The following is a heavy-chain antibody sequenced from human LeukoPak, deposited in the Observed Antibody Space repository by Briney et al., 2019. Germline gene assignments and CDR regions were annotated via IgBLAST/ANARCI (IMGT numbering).Heavy chain of an antibody. CDR2: FDPEDGET. CDR3: ATLYYDSSGHLGDY. V-gene: IGHV1-24*01. Sequence: ASVKVSCKVSGYTLTELSMHWVRQAPGKGLEWMGGFDPEDGETIYAQKFQGRVTMTEDTSTDTAYMELSSLRSEDTAVYYCATLYYDSSGHLGDYWGQGTLVTVSS. D-gene: IGHD3-22*01. CDR1: GYTLTELS. J-gene: IGHJ4*02.